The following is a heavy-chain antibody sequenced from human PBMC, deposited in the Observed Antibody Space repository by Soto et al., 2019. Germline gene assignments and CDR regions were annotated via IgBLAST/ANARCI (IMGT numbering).Heavy chain of an antibody. CDR3: ARGWYSSSWYLSSKSYYYYGMDV. J-gene: IGHJ6*02. CDR2: IYYSGST. V-gene: IGHV4-59*01. Sequence: PSETLSLTCTVSGGSISSYYWSWIRQPPGKGLEWIGYIYYSGSTNYNPSLKSRVTISVDTSKNQFSLMLSSVTAADTAVYYCARGWYSSSWYLSSKSYYYYGMDVWGQGTTVTVSS. CDR1: GGSISSYY. D-gene: IGHD6-13*01.